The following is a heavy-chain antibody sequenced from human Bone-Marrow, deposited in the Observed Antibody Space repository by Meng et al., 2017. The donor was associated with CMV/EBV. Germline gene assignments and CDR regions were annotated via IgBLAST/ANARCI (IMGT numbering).Heavy chain of an antibody. D-gene: IGHD6-6*01. Sequence: GESLKIACAASGFTFSSYGMHWVRQAPGKGLEWVAFIRYDGSNKYYADSVTGRFTISRDNSKKTLYLQMNSLRAEDTAVYYFARAATRIAARRAAGNWFDPWSQGTLVTVSS. V-gene: IGHV3-30*02. CDR1: GFTFSSYG. J-gene: IGHJ5*02. CDR2: IRYDGSNK. CDR3: ARAATRIAARRAAGNWFDP.